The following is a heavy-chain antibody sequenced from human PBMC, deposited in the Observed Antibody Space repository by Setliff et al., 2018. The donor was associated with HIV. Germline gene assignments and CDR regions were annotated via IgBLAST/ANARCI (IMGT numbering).Heavy chain of an antibody. Sequence: SETLSLTCSVSGDSISSGSYFWGWIRQTPGEGLEWIGNIYYTGFAYYNPSLRSRVTISLDTSKTHFFLNLTSVTDADTAVYFCTREGRGDPAMATTRIDYWGQGKLVTVSS. V-gene: IGHV4-39*02. CDR3: TREGRGDPAMATTRIDY. CDR1: GDSISSGSYF. CDR2: IYYTGFA. D-gene: IGHD1-1*01. J-gene: IGHJ4*02.